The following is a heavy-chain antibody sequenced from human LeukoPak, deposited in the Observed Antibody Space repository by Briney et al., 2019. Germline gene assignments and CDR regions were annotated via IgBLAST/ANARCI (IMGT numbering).Heavy chain of an antibody. D-gene: IGHD5-18*01. CDR1: GFTFRSYG. CDR3: ATENTAMGDY. CDR2: IRYDGNNK. J-gene: IGHJ4*02. Sequence: GGSLRLSCAASGFTFRSYGMHWVRQAPGKGLEWVAFIRYDGNNKYYADSVKGRFTIFRDNSKNTLYLQMNSLRAEDTAVYYCATENTAMGDYWGQGTLVTVSS. V-gene: IGHV3-30*02.